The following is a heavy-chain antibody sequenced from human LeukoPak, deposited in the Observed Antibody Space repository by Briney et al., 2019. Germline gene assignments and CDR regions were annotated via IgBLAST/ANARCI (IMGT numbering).Heavy chain of an antibody. CDR3: ARQDYGANSADY. CDR1: DCSVSSGYY. Sequence: SETLSLTCTVSDCSVSSGYYWGWIRQPPGKGLEWIGSIYHSGSTYYNPSLKSRVTISVVASKNQFSLRLTSVTAAHTAMYYCARQDYGANSADYWGQGTLVTVSS. CDR2: IYHSGST. V-gene: IGHV4-38-2*02. D-gene: IGHD4/OR15-4a*01. J-gene: IGHJ4*02.